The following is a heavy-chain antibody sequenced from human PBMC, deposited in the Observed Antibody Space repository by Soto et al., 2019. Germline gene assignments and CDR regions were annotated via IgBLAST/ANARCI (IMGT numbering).Heavy chain of an antibody. D-gene: IGHD5-12*01. CDR1: GFTFSSSG. Sequence: GGSLSLSCATSGFTFSSSGMSWVRQAPGKGLEWVSGISASGGETYYGDSVKGRFTISRDNSKNTLYLQMNSLRAEDTAIYYCANDPRGPDFWGQGTRVTVSS. CDR2: ISASGGET. CDR3: ANDPRGPDF. V-gene: IGHV3-23*01. J-gene: IGHJ4*02.